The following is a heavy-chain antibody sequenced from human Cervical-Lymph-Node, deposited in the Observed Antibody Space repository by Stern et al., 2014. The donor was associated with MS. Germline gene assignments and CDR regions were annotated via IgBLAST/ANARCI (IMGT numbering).Heavy chain of an antibody. J-gene: IGHJ4*02. CDR3: AKGDSSSPLEY. CDR1: GFTFSSYG. CDR2: IWYDGSKK. Sequence: VHLVESGGGVVQPGRSLRLSCAASGFTFSSYGIHWVRQTPGKGLEWVAVIWYDGSKKYYADSVKGRFTISRDNSENTAYLQMNSLRVEDTAVYYCAKGDSSSPLEYWGQGTLVTVSS. D-gene: IGHD6-6*01. V-gene: IGHV3-33*06.